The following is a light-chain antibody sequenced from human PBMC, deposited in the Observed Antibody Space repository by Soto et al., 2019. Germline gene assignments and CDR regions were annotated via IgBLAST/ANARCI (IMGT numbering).Light chain of an antibody. CDR3: QHYNSYSEA. V-gene: IGKV1-39*01. CDR1: QSITTY. CDR2: AAS. Sequence: DIQMTQSPSSLSASVGERVTITCRASQSITTYLNWYRQKPGKAPKLLIYAASSLQSGVPSRFSGSGSGTEFTLIISSLQPDDFATYYCQHYNSYSEAFGQGTKVDIK. J-gene: IGKJ1*01.